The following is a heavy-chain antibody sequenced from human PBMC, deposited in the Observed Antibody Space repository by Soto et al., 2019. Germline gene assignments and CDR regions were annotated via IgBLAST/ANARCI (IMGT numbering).Heavy chain of an antibody. V-gene: IGHV3-7*01. Sequence: GVLKISCAVSGFTFGSYWMNWVRLIPGKGLEWVAYIKPDGSATYYVDSVKGRFTISRDNAKNSLYLQMNSLRVEDTSVYYCARAGYCGPGCYYYFDYWGQGTMVTVSS. CDR3: ARAGYCGPGCYYYFDY. CDR2: IKPDGSAT. CDR1: GFTFGSYW. J-gene: IGHJ4*02. D-gene: IGHD2-21*02.